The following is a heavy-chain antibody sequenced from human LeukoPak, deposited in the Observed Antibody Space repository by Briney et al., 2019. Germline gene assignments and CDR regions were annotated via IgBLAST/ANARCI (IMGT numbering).Heavy chain of an antibody. Sequence: PSETLSLTCTVSGGSIRSRSYYWGWIRQPPWKGLEWSGSIYYNGNTYYNPSLKSRVTISVDTSKNQFSLKLSSVTAADTAVYYCAREEVWVATIYPFDIWGQGTMVTVSS. V-gene: IGHV4-39*07. CDR3: AREEVWVATIYPFDI. J-gene: IGHJ3*02. D-gene: IGHD5-12*01. CDR1: GGSIRSRSYY. CDR2: IYYNGNT.